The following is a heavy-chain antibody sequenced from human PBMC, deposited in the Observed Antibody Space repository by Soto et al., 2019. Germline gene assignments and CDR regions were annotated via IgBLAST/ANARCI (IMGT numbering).Heavy chain of an antibody. Sequence: QVQLVQSGAEVKKPGSSVKVSCKASGGTFSSYAISWVRQAPGQGLEWMGGIIPIFGTANYAQKFQGRVTITADESTSTAYMELSRLRSEDTAVYYCARAHYCSSTSCYTGLEYYYYGMDVWGQGTTVTVSS. CDR2: IIPIFGTA. V-gene: IGHV1-69*01. D-gene: IGHD2-2*02. J-gene: IGHJ6*02. CDR1: GGTFSSYA. CDR3: ARAHYCSSTSCYTGLEYYYYGMDV.